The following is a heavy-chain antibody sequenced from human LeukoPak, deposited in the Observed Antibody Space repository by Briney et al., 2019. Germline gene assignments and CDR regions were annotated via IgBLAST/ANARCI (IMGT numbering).Heavy chain of an antibody. D-gene: IGHD6-13*01. CDR3: ARVPRRIAAATSNWFDP. CDR1: GYTFTGYY. V-gene: IGHV1-2*02. CDR2: INPNSGGT. J-gene: IGHJ5*02. Sequence: ASVKVSCKASGYTFTGYYMHWVRQAPGQGLEWMGWINPNSGGTNYAQKFQGRVTMTRGTSISTAYMELSRLRSDDTAVSYCARVPRRIAAATSNWFDPWGQGTLVTVSS.